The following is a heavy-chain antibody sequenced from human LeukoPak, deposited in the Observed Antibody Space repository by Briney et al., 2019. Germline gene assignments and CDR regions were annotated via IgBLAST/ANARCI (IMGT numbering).Heavy chain of an antibody. CDR2: IYYSGST. Sequence: ETLSLTCTVSGGSISSYYWSWIRQPPGKGLEWIGYIYYSGSTNYNPSLKSRVTISVDTSKNQFSLKLSSVTAADTAVYYCARDVLGYCSGGSCLTNWFDPWGQGTLVTVSS. J-gene: IGHJ5*02. CDR1: GGSISSYY. V-gene: IGHV4-59*12. D-gene: IGHD2-15*01. CDR3: ARDVLGYCSGGSCLTNWFDP.